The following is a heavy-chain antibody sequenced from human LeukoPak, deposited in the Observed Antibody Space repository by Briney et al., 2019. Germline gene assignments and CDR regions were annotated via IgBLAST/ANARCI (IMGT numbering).Heavy chain of an antibody. CDR1: GFTFSNSF. CDR2: IDSGAGNA. CDR3: TRADTQDFDH. J-gene: IGHJ4*02. V-gene: IGHV1-46*01. Sequence: ASVKVSCKASGFTFSNSFIHWVRQGPGQGLEWMGIIDSGAGNASYAQQFQGRVTMTRDTSTSTVYMELNSLTSDDTALYFCTRADTQDFDHWGQGTLVIVSS.